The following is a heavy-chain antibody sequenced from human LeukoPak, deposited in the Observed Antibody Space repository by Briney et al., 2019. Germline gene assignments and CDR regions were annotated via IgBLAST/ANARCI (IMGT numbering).Heavy chain of an antibody. CDR1: GFTFSSYG. CDR3: ARANRVSLYYFDY. D-gene: IGHD5/OR15-5a*01. CDR2: INWNGGST. Sequence: PGGSLRLSCAASGFTFSSYGMSWVRQAPGKGLEWVSGINWNGGSTGYADSVKGRFTISRDNAKNSLCLQMNSLRAEDTALYYCARANRVSLYYFDYWGQGTLVTVSS. V-gene: IGHV3-20*04. J-gene: IGHJ4*02.